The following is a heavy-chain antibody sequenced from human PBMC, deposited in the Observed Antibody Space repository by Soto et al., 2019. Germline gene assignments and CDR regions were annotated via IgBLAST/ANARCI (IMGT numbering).Heavy chain of an antibody. V-gene: IGHV1-69*01. Sequence: QEQLVQSGAEVKEPGSSVKVSCKAPGDTFSKHGITWVRQAPGQGFEWMGEIFPIFATVNYAQRFQGRAMITAEESSSTVFIDLTRLTADDTAMYYCAIKRGMGASGAMAFDYWGQGT. CDR2: IFPIFATV. CDR3: AIKRGMGASGAMAFDY. J-gene: IGHJ4*02. D-gene: IGHD6-13*01. CDR1: GDTFSKHG.